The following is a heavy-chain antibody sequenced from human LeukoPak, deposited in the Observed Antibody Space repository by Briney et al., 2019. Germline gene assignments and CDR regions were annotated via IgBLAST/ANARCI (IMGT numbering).Heavy chain of an antibody. Sequence: PGGSLRLSRAGSGFTFDDYGMHWVRQAPGKGLEWVSGISWNSGSIGYADSVKGRFTISRDNAKNSLYLQMNSLRTEDTALYYCAKSSVTRYCSSTSCKHFDFWGQGTLVTVSS. J-gene: IGHJ4*02. CDR2: ISWNSGSI. CDR1: GFTFDDYG. V-gene: IGHV3-9*01. D-gene: IGHD2-2*01. CDR3: AKSSVTRYCSSTSCKHFDF.